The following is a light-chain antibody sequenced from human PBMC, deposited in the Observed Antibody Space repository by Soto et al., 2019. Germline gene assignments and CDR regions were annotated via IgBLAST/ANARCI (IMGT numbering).Light chain of an antibody. CDR3: SSYTGSSINTVV. CDR1: SSDVGGYNY. CDR2: EVS. Sequence: QSAVTQPASVSGSPGQSITISCTGTSSDVGGYNYVSWYQQHPGKAPKLMIFEVSNRPSGVSNRFSGSKSGNTASLTISGLQAEDEAEYYCSSYTGSSINTVVFGGGTKLTVL. J-gene: IGLJ2*01. V-gene: IGLV2-14*01.